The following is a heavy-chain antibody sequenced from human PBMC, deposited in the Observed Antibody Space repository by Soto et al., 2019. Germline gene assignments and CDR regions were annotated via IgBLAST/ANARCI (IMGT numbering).Heavy chain of an antibody. CDR2: IYYSGST. D-gene: IGHD3-3*01. Sequence: TSETLSLTCTVSGGSISSGGYYWSWIRQHPGKGLEWIGYIYYSGSTYYNPSLKSRVTISVDTSKNQFSLKLSSVTAADTAVYYCARDRWSEERFLMDVWGQGTTVTVSS. CDR1: GGSISSGGYY. CDR3: ARDRWSEERFLMDV. V-gene: IGHV4-31*03. J-gene: IGHJ6*02.